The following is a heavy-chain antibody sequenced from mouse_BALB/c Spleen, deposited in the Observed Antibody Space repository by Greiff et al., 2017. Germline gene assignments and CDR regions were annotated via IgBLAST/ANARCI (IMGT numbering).Heavy chain of an antibody. CDR1: GYTFTSYW. D-gene: IGHD1-1*01. J-gene: IGHJ1*01. CDR2: IYPGDGDT. CDR3: ARESTTVVRYFDV. V-gene: IGHV1-87*01. Sequence: QVQLQQSGAELARPGASVKLSCKASGYTFTSYWMQWVKQRPGQGLEWIGAIYPGDGDTRYTQKFKGKATLTADKSSSTAYMQLSSLASEDSAVYYCARESTTVVRYFDVWGAGTTVTVSS.